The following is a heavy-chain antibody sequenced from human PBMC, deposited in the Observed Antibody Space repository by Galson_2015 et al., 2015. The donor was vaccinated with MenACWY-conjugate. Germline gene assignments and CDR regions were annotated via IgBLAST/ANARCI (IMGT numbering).Heavy chain of an antibody. CDR1: GGTFSSYA. J-gene: IGHJ4*02. V-gene: IGHV1-69*04. D-gene: IGHD4-23*01. CDR2: IIPILGIA. Sequence: SVKVSCKASGGTFSSYAISWVRQAPGQGLEWMGRIIPILGIANYAQKFQGRVTITADKSTSTAYMELSSLRSEDTAVYYCARDPPYGGKAFDPYVKSSDYWGQGTLVTVSS. CDR3: ARDPPYGGKAFDPYVKSSDY.